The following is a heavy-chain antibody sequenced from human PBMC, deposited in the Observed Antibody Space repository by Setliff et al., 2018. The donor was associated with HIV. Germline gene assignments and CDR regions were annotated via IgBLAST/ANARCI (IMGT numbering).Heavy chain of an antibody. J-gene: IGHJ4*02. CDR1: GESFRGHF. CDR2: IRHSGNT. CDR3: AKEGSGMFFDY. V-gene: IGHV4-34*01. Sequence: PSETLSLTCVVNGESFRGHFWTWIRQIPGKGLQWIGEIRHSGNTNYNPSLKSRLTMSVDTSKSQFSLRLESMTAADTAVYYCAKEGSGMFFDYWGRGTLVTVSS. D-gene: IGHD6-25*01.